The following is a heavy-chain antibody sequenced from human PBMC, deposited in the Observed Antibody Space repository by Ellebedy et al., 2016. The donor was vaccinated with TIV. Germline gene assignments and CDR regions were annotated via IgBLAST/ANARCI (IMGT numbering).Heavy chain of an antibody. D-gene: IGHD1-26*01. V-gene: IGHV3-7*01. J-gene: IGHJ4*02. CDR3: LPSGGSSR. Sequence: GESLKISCAASGFTFSSYAMSWVRQAPGKGLEWVASINQDGSVDHYVDSVMGRFTVSRDNAKSSLYLQMNSLRAEDTAVYYCLPSGGSSRWGQGTLVTVSS. CDR1: GFTFSSYA. CDR2: INQDGSVD.